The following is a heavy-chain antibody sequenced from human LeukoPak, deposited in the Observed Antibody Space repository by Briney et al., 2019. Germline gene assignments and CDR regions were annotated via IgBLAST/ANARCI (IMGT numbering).Heavy chain of an antibody. CDR1: GGSISSSSYY. CDR3: ARLHYYDSSGVDY. D-gene: IGHD3-22*01. V-gene: IGHV4-39*01. J-gene: IGHJ4*02. Sequence: SETLSLTCTVSGGSISSSSYYWGWIRQPPGKGLEWIGSIYYSGSTYYNPSLKSRVTISVDTSKNQFSLKLSSVTAADTAVYYCARLHYYDSSGVDYWGQGTLVTVSS. CDR2: IYYSGST.